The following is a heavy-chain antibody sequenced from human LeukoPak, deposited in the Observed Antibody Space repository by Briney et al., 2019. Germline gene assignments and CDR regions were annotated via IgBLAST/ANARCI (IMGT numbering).Heavy chain of an antibody. V-gene: IGHV1-46*01. CDR2: INPSGCST. J-gene: IGHJ4*02. CDR3: ARANKPYGDSPGY. D-gene: IGHD4-17*01. CDR1: GYTFTSYY. Sequence: ASVKVSCKASGYTFTSYYMHWVRQAPGQGLEWMGIINPSGCSTSYAQKFQGRVTMTRDMSTSTVYMELSSLRSEDTAVYYCARANKPYGDSPGYWGQGTLVTVSS.